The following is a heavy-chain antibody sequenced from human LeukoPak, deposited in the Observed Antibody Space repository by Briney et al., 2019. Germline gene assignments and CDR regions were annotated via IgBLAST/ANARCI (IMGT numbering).Heavy chain of an antibody. D-gene: IGHD3-16*01. V-gene: IGHV3-7*03. J-gene: IGHJ4*02. CDR2: IKQDGSEK. CDR1: GFTFSTNA. Sequence: GRSLRLSCLTSGFTFSTNAMSWVRQAPGKGLEWVANIKQDGSEKNYVDSVKGRFIISRDNAKNSLYLQMNTLRADDTAVYYCARDGFGTGSNWGQGTLVTVSS. CDR3: ARDGFGTGSN.